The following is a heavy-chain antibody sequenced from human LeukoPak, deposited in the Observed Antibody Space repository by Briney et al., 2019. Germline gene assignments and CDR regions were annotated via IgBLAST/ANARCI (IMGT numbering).Heavy chain of an antibody. CDR3: ARDLGTTVTRSGFDY. D-gene: IGHD4-17*01. CDR2: ISYDGSNK. V-gene: IGHV3-30*04. Sequence: GGSLRLSCAASGVTFSSYAMHWVRQAPGKGLEWLAVISYDGSNKYYADSVKGRFTISRDNSKNTLYLQMNSLRAEDTAVYYCARDLGTTVTRSGFDYWGQGTLVTVSS. CDR1: GVTFSSYA. J-gene: IGHJ4*02.